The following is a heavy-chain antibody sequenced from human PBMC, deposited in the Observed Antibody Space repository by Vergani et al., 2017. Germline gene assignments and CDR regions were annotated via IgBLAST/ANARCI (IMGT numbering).Heavy chain of an antibody. D-gene: IGHD4-11*01. CDR3: ARVNTETNGHLYYYYYMDV. CDR2: IDHTGRP. V-gene: IGHV4-34*01. Sequence: QVQLQQWGGGLLKPSETLSLTCVVNGGSFTSYHWTWIRQSPGEGLEWVGDIDHTGRPDYNPSLKGRLTMSVDKSRNQFSLTLNYVTATDPAIYFCARVNTETNGHLYYYYYMDVWGQGTAVTVS. CDR1: GGSFTSYH. J-gene: IGHJ6*03.